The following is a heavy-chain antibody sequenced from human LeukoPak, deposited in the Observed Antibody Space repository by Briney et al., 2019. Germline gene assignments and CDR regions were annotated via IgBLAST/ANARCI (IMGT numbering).Heavy chain of an antibody. J-gene: IGHJ4*02. CDR2: IYYRGST. Sequence: SGGSLRLSCAASGFTFSDYYMSWIRQAPGKGLEWIGSIYYRGSTYYNPSLKSRVTISVDTSKNQFSLKLSSVTAADTAVYYCARHSYSNDWYEYWGQGTLVTVSP. V-gene: IGHV4-39*01. CDR1: GFTFSDYY. D-gene: IGHD6-19*01. CDR3: ARHSYSNDWYEY.